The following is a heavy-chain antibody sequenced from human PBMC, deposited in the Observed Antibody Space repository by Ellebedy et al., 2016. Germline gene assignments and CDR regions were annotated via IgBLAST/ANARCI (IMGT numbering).Heavy chain of an antibody. CDR2: ISYDGSNK. CDR1: GFTFSSYA. Sequence: GESLKISXAASGFTFSSYAMHWVRQAPGKGLEWVAVISYDGSNKYYADSVKGRFTISRDNSKNTLYLQMNSLRAEDTAVYYCARDRRRLWYFDLWGRGTLVTVSS. J-gene: IGHJ2*01. V-gene: IGHV3-30-3*01. CDR3: ARDRRRLWYFDL.